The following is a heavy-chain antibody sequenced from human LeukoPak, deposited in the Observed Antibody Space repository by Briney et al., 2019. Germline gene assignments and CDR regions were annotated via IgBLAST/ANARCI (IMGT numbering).Heavy chain of an antibody. D-gene: IGHD1-26*01. CDR1: GGTFSSYA. J-gene: IGHJ3*02. V-gene: IGHV1-69*05. Sequence: ASVKVSCNASGGTFSSYAISWVRRAPGQGLEWMGRIIPIFGTANYAQKFQGRVTITTDESTSTAYMELSSLRSEDTAVYYCARGTKGGIVGATGAFDIWGQGTMVTVSS. CDR3: ARGTKGGIVGATGAFDI. CDR2: IIPIFGTA.